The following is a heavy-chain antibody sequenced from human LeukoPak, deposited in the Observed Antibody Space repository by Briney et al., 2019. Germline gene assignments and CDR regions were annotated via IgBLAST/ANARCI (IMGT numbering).Heavy chain of an antibody. CDR3: ARVRVDFWSGYSTEDAFDI. V-gene: IGHV4-4*07. J-gene: IGHJ3*02. Sequence: TSETLSLTCTVSGGSISSYYWSWIRQPAGKGLEWIGRIYTSGSTNYNPSLRSRVTMSVDTSKNQFSLKLSSVTAADTAVYYCARVRVDFWSGYSTEDAFDIWGQGTMVTVSS. CDR2: IYTSGST. D-gene: IGHD3-3*01. CDR1: GGSISSYY.